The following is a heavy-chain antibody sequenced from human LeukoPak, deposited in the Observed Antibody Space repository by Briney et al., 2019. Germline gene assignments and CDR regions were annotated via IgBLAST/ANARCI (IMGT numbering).Heavy chain of an antibody. CDR2: INSDGSST. Sequence: GGSLRLSCAASGFTFSSYWMHWVRQAPGKGLVWVSRINSDGSSTSYADSVKGRFTISRDNAKNTLYLLMNSLRAEDTAVYYCARDLRADYLPLYGMDVWGQGTTVTVSS. CDR3: ARDLRADYLPLYGMDV. D-gene: IGHD4-11*01. V-gene: IGHV3-74*01. J-gene: IGHJ6*02. CDR1: GFTFSSYW.